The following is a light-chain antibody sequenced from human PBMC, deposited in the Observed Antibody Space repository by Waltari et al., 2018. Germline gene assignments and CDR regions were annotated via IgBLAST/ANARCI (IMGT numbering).Light chain of an antibody. CDR2: DVT. J-gene: IGLJ2*01. CDR1: SSDVGAYNY. CDR3: CSYAGRSIFGL. V-gene: IGLV2-11*01. Sequence: QSALTQPRSASASPGQSVTIPCTGSSSDVGAYNYVSRYQQHPGKAPKLIIYDVTDRPSGVPDRFSGSKSGNTASLTISGLQSEDEADYYCCSYAGRSIFGLFGGGTKLTVL.